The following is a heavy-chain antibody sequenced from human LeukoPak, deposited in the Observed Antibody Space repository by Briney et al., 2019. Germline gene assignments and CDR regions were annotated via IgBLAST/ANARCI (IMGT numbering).Heavy chain of an antibody. CDR2: ISWSSGSI. D-gene: IGHD3-10*01. J-gene: IGHJ6*03. Sequence: GRSLRLSCTASGFTFEKYGMHWVRQAPGKGLEWVSGISWSSGSIGYADSVKGRFTISRDNAKNSLYLQMNSPRPEDTALYYCARSRGYYYYYYMDVWGEGTTVTVSS. V-gene: IGHV3-9*01. CDR3: ARSRGYYYYYYMDV. CDR1: GFTFEKYG.